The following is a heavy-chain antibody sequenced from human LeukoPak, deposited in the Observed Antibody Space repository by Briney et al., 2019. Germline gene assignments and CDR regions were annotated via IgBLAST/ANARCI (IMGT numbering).Heavy chain of an antibody. Sequence: SGGSLRLSCAASGFTFSSYSMNWVRQAPGKGLEWVSSISSSSSYIYYADSVKGRFTISRDNAKNSLYLQMNSLRAEDTAVHYCARANYCDSSGYRYSSYFDYWGQGTLVTVSS. V-gene: IGHV3-21*01. CDR3: ARANYCDSSGYRYSSYFDY. CDR2: ISSSSSYI. CDR1: GFTFSSYS. J-gene: IGHJ4*02. D-gene: IGHD3-22*01.